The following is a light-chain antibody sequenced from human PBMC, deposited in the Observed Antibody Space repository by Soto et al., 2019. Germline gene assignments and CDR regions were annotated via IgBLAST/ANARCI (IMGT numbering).Light chain of an antibody. Sequence: EIVLTQSPGTLSLSPGERATLFCRASQTVSSSYLAWYQQKPGQAPRLLIYGASSRATVIPDRFSGSGSGTDFTLTISRLEPEDFAVYYCQQYGSSPTTFGQGTKVEIK. CDR3: QQYGSSPTT. J-gene: IGKJ1*01. V-gene: IGKV3-20*01. CDR1: QTVSSSY. CDR2: GAS.